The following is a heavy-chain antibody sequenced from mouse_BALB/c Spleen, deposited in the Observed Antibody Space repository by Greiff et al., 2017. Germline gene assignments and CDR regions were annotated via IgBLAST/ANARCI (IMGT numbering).Heavy chain of an antibody. V-gene: IGHV1-14*01. J-gene: IGHJ4*01. CDR2: INPYNDGT. Sequence: EVQLQQSGPELVKPGASVKMSCKASGYTFTSYVMHWVKQKPGQGLEWIGYINPYNDGTKYNEKFKGKATLTSDKSSSTAYMELSSLTSEDSAVYYCAREEDYGSSSAMDYWGQGTSVTVSS. CDR3: AREEDYGSSSAMDY. D-gene: IGHD1-1*01. CDR1: GYTFTSYV.